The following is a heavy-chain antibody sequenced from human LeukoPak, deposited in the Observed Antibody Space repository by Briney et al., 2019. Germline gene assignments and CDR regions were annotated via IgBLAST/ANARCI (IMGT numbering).Heavy chain of an antibody. D-gene: IGHD3-3*01. J-gene: IGHJ5*02. CDR2: IYYSGST. CDR3: ARVGYDFWSGYYTGWFDP. V-gene: IGHV4-59*08. Sequence: SETLSLTCTVSGGSISSYYWSWIRQPPGKGLEWIGYIYYSGSTYYNPSLKSRVTISVDTSKNQFSLKLSPVTAADTAVYYCARVGYDFWSGYYTGWFDPWGQGTLVTVSS. CDR1: GGSISSYY.